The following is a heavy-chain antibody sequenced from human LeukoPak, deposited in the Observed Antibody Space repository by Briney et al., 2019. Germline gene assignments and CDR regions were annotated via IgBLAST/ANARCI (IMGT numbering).Heavy chain of an antibody. CDR1: GFSFINYA. V-gene: IGHV3-23*01. J-gene: IGHJ4*02. D-gene: IGHD1-14*01. Sequence: GGSLRLSCAASGFSFINYAMCWVRQAPGKGLEWVSFVSGDGGSTYYADSVKGRFAISRDNSENTVYLHMSSLRAEDTAVYYCAKDRPGGFGSWGRGTLVTVSS. CDR3: AKDRPGGFGS. CDR2: VSGDGGST.